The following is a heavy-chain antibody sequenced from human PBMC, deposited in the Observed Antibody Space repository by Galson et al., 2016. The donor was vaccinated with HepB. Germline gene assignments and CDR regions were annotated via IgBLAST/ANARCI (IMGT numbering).Heavy chain of an antibody. Sequence: SLRLSCAASGFTFEDYALHWVRQTPGKGLEWVSGISWNSRSIGYADSVKGRFTVSRDNAKRSLYLQMNSLRTEDTALYFCAKSLRVLRPLNDRGQGSQVIVSA. CDR2: ISWNSRSI. CDR3: AKSLRVLRPLND. D-gene: IGHD3-3*01. V-gene: IGHV3-9*01. J-gene: IGHJ4*02. CDR1: GFTFEDYA.